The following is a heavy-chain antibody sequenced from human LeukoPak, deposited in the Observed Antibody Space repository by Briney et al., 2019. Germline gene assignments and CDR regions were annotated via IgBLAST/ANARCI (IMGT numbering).Heavy chain of an antibody. CDR3: ARGPYYFDS. CDR2: IYYSGGN. J-gene: IGHJ4*02. Sequence: PSETLSLTCTVSGASISGSYWNWIRQPPGKGLEWIGSIYYSGGNYYNPSLNSRVTISVDTSKNQFSLRLSSVTAADTAVYYCARGPYYFDSWGPGTLVTVSS. CDR1: GASISGSY. V-gene: IGHV4-59*12.